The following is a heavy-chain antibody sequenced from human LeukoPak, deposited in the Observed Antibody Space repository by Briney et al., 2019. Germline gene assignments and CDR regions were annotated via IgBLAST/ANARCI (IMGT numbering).Heavy chain of an antibody. CDR2: IYYSGST. D-gene: IGHD6-13*01. CDR3: ARQVEYSSSWFDY. V-gene: IGHV4-39*01. Sequence: SETLSLTCTVSGGSISSSSSYWGWIRQPPGKGLECIGSIYYSGSTYYNPSLKSRVTIPVDTSKNQFSLKLSSVTAADTAVYYCARQVEYSSSWFDYWGQGTLVTVSS. J-gene: IGHJ4*02. CDR1: GGSISSSSSY.